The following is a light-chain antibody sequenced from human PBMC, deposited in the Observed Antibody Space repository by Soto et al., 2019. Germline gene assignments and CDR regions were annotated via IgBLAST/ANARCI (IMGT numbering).Light chain of an antibody. CDR1: QSLLHSNGYYY. J-gene: IGKJ1*01. CDR2: LGS. CDR3: MQTLQTWT. Sequence: DIVMTQSPLSLPVTPGEPASIPCRSSQSLLHSNGYYYLDWYMQKPGQSPQLLIYLGSNRASGVPDRFTGSGSGTDFTLKISRVEAEDVGVYYCMQTLQTWTFGQGTKVEIK. V-gene: IGKV2-28*01.